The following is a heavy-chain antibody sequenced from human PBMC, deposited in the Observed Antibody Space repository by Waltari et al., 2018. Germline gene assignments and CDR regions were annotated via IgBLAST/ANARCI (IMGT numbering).Heavy chain of an antibody. CDR2: IIPTVGAE. CDR1: GGTFSSYA. Sequence: QVQLVQSGAEVKKPGSSVKVSCKASGGTFSSYAISWVRQAPGQGLEWMGGIIPTVGAENYGKEFPGRVTITADESTGTAYMERSSLRSEDTAVYYCARRYYDYVWGSWGQGTLVTVSS. CDR3: ARRYYDYVWGS. J-gene: IGHJ4*02. D-gene: IGHD3-16*01. V-gene: IGHV1-69*01.